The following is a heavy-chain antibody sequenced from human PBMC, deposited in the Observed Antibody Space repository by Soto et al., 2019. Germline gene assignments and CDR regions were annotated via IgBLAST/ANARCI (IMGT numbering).Heavy chain of an antibody. Sequence: QVQLQQWGAGLLKPSETLSLTCAVYGGSFSGYYWSWIRQPPGKGLEWIGEINHSGSTNYNPSLKSRVTISVDTSKNQFSLKLSSVTAADTAVNYCAGTGIAARPDVGWGQGTLVTVSS. CDR1: GGSFSGYY. CDR3: AGTGIAARPDVG. CDR2: INHSGST. D-gene: IGHD6-6*01. J-gene: IGHJ4*02. V-gene: IGHV4-34*01.